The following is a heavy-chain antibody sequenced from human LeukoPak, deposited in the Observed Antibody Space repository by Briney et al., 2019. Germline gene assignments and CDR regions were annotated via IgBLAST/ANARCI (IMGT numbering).Heavy chain of an antibody. CDR3: VRDTSVGAAYFDF. J-gene: IGHJ4*02. Sequence: GGSLRLSCAASRFIFSSYGMHWVRQAPGKGLEWVAYIRYDGTDKYYADSVTGRFTISRDNSKKTLSPQMTSLRPDDTAVYYCVRDTSVGAAYFDFWGQGALVAVSS. CDR2: IRYDGTDK. CDR1: RFIFSSYG. D-gene: IGHD1-26*01. V-gene: IGHV3-30*02.